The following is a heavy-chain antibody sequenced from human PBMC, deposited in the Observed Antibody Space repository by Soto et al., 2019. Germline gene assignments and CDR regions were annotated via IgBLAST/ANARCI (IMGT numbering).Heavy chain of an antibody. CDR2: ISGSGGST. D-gene: IGHD3-10*01. CDR1: GFTFSSYA. Sequence: GGSLRLSCAASGFTFSSYAMSWVRQAPGKGLEWVSAISGSGGSTYYADSVKGRFTISRDNSKNTLYLQMNSLRAEDTAVYYCAKDTPFGLLWFGEYYFDYWGQGTLVTVSS. V-gene: IGHV3-23*01. J-gene: IGHJ4*02. CDR3: AKDTPFGLLWFGEYYFDY.